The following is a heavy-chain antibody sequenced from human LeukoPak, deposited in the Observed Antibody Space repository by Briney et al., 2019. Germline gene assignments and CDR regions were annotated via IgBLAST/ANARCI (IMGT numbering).Heavy chain of an antibody. CDR2: IKQDGSEK. Sequence: AGGSLRLSCAASGFTFSIYWMSWVRQAPGKGLEWVANIKQDGSEKDYVDSVKGRFTISRDNAKNSLYLQMNSLRVEDTAVYYCARVVVTLVRGVTPRGYGMDVWGQGTTVTVSS. D-gene: IGHD3-10*01. V-gene: IGHV3-7*04. J-gene: IGHJ6*02. CDR1: GFTFSIYW. CDR3: ARVVVTLVRGVTPRGYGMDV.